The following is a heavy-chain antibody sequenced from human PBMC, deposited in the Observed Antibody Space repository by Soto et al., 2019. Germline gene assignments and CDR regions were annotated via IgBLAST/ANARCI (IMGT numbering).Heavy chain of an antibody. J-gene: IGHJ4*02. CDR3: ARENSVQAWLHHFDH. D-gene: IGHD5-18*01. CDR1: GFSFSSFA. CDR2: ISDDGASI. Sequence: GGSLRLSCAASGFSFSSFAMNWVRQAPGRGLEWVSYISDDGASIYYADSLKGRFTISRDNAKNSLSLQMNNLRAEDTAVYYCARENSVQAWLHHFDHWGLGTLVTVSS. V-gene: IGHV3-48*03.